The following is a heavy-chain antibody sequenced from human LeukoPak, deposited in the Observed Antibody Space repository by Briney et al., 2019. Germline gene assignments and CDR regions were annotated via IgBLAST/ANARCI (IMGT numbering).Heavy chain of an antibody. CDR2: MNPNSGNT. D-gene: IGHD3-16*02. J-gene: IGHJ5*02. CDR1: GYTFTSYD. Sequence: PGASVKVSCKASGYTFTSYDINWVRQATGQGLEWMGWMNPNSGNTGYAQKFQGRVTITRNTSISTAYMELSSLRSEDTALYYCARGNDYVWGSYRLGGNWFDPWGQGTLVTVSS. CDR3: ARGNDYVWGSYRLGGNWFDP. V-gene: IGHV1-8*03.